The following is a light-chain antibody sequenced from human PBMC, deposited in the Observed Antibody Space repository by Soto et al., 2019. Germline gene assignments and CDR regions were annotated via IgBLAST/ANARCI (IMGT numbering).Light chain of an antibody. V-gene: IGKV3-15*01. CDR2: AAS. CDR3: QQYNNWPQT. CDR1: HSVANN. Sequence: IVLTQSPATLSLSPGERATLSCRASHSVANNYLAWYQQKHGQAPRLLIFAASTRVTGIPARFSGSGSGTESTLTISSLQSEDFAVYYCQQYNNWPQTFGQGTKVDIK. J-gene: IGKJ1*01.